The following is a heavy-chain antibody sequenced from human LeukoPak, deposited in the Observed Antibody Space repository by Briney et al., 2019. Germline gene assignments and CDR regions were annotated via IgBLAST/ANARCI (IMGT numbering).Heavy chain of an antibody. CDR3: AVSSSGWYFFVH. Sequence: SGTLSLTCAVSGGSISSSNWWSWVRQPPRKGLEWIGEIYHSGSTNYNPSLKSRVTISVDTSKNQFSLKLSSVTAADTAVYYCAVSSSGWYFFVHWGQGTLVTVSS. CDR1: GGSISSSNW. D-gene: IGHD6-19*01. J-gene: IGHJ5*02. CDR2: IYHSGST. V-gene: IGHV4-4*02.